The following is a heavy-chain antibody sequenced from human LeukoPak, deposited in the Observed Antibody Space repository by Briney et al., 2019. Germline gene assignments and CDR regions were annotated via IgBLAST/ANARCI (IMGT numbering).Heavy chain of an antibody. J-gene: IGHJ3*02. Sequence: GGSLRLSCAASGFGFSSFAMNWVRQAPGKGLEWVSAISGSGGSTYYADSVKGRFTISRDNSKNTLYLQMNSLRAEDTAVYYCAKVRSYYDILTGYYMEAFDIWGQGTMVTVSS. D-gene: IGHD3-9*01. CDR3: AKVRSYYDILTGYYMEAFDI. CDR2: ISGSGGST. V-gene: IGHV3-23*01. CDR1: GFGFSSFA.